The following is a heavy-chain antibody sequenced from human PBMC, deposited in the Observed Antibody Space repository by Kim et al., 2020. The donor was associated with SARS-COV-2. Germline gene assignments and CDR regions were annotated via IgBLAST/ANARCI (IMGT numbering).Heavy chain of an antibody. V-gene: IGHV4-31*03. CDR1: GGPISSGGYY. J-gene: IGHJ3*02. D-gene: IGHD3-22*01. CDR3: ARENDRSGYYHPKDAFDI. Sequence: SETLSLTCTVSGGPISSGGYYWSWIRQHPGKGLEWFGYIYYSGSTYYNPSLKSRVTISVDTSKNQFSLKLSSVTAADTAVYYCARENDRSGYYHPKDAFDIWGQGTMVTVSS. CDR2: IYYSGST.